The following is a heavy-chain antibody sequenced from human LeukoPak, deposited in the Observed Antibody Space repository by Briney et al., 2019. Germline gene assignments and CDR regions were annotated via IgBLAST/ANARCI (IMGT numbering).Heavy chain of an antibody. CDR3: ASQHCTSTTCYAYFDY. D-gene: IGHD2-2*01. J-gene: IGHJ4*02. CDR1: GGSFRSYY. CDR2: INHSGST. Sequence: SETLSLTRGVYGGSFRSYYWNWIRQPPGKGLEWIGEINHSGSTNYNPSLKSRVTMSVDTSKKQFSLKLSSVTAADTAVYYCASQHCTSTTCYAYFDYWGQGTLVTVSS. V-gene: IGHV4-34*01.